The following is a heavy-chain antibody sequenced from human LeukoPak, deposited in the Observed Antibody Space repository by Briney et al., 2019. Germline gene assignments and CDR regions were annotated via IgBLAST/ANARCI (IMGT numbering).Heavy chain of an antibody. CDR2: INFSGTNA. D-gene: IGHD3-16*02. V-gene: IGHV3-23*01. Sequence: PGGSLRLSCVASGFTFSDSAMSWGRQAPGKGLEWVSLINFSGTNAYYADSVKGRFTISRDNSKDTVYLQMNSLRTEDTAIYNCARDIELSTWGLGTKVTVSS. CDR1: GFTFSDSA. CDR3: ARDIELST. J-gene: IGHJ3*01.